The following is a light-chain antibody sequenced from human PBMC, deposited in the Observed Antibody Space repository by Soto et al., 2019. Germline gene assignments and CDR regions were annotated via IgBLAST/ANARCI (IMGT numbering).Light chain of an antibody. J-gene: IGKJ2*01. CDR1: QSLVNGAGNTY. CDR2: KVS. V-gene: IGKV2-30*01. CDR3: MQGTHWPPYT. Sequence: DVVLTQSPLSLTVTLGQPASISCRSSQSLVNGAGNTYLNWFHQRPGQSPRRQIYKVSNRDSGVPDRFSGSGSGTDFTLKISRVEAEDIGVYYCMQGTHWPPYTFGQGTKLEIK.